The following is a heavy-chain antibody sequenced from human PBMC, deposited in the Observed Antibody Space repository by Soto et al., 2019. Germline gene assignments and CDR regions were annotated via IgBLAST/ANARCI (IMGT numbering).Heavy chain of an antibody. D-gene: IGHD3-22*01. CDR3: ARLAITIITTGQGKTFHY. J-gene: IGHJ4*01. CDR1: GGTFSSYA. V-gene: IGHV1-69*06. CDR2: IIPIFGTA. Sequence: QVQLVQSGAEVKKPGSSVKVSCKASGGTFSSYAISWVRQAPGQGLEWMGGIIPIFGTANYAQKFQGRVTITADKSTSTAYIELSSRRSDDPAMYYFARLAITIITTGQGKTFHYWGHETLLPVSS.